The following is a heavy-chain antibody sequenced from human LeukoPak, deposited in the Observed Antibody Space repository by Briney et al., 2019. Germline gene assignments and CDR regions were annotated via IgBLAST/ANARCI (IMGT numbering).Heavy chain of an antibody. J-gene: IGHJ6*03. Sequence: GGSLRLSCAASGFTFSSYWMSWVRQAPGKGLEWVANIKQDGGEKYYVDSVKGRFTISRDNAKNSLYLQMNSLRAEDTAVYYCARDNKMKTGITGTYYYYMDVWGKGTTVTVSS. D-gene: IGHD1-20*01. V-gene: IGHV3-7*01. CDR2: IKQDGGEK. CDR1: GFTFSSYW. CDR3: ARDNKMKTGITGTYYYYMDV.